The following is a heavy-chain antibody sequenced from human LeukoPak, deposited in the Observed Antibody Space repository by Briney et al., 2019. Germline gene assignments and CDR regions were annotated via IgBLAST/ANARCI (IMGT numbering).Heavy chain of an antibody. CDR2: ISWDGGIT. J-gene: IGHJ4*02. CDR1: GFTFHHYS. CDR3: ARAIATRGSY. Sequence: GGSLRLSCAASGFTFHHYSMHWVRQPPGKGLEWVSLISWDGGITYYADSVRGRFTISRDNSKNSLSLEMNSLRAEDTAVYYCARAIATRGSYWGQGTLVTVS. V-gene: IGHV3-43*01. D-gene: IGHD6-6*01.